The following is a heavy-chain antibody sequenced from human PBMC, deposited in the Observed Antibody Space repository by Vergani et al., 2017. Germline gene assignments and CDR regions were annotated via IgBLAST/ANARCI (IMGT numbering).Heavy chain of an antibody. D-gene: IGHD3-3*01. CDR2: IYYSGST. J-gene: IGHJ6*02. Sequence: QVQLQESGPGLVKPSQTLSPTCTVSGGSISSGGYYWSWIRQHPGKGLEWIGYIYYSGSTYYNPSLKSRVTISVDTSKNQFSLKLTSVTAADTAVYYCARANYDFWSGSDYGMDVWGQGTTVTVSS. CDR3: ARANYDFWSGSDYGMDV. CDR1: GGSISSGGYY. V-gene: IGHV4-31*03.